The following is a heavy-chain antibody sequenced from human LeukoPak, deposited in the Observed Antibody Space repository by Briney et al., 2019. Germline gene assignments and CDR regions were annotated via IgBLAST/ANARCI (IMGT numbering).Heavy chain of an antibody. J-gene: IGHJ4*02. Sequence: GGSLRLSCAASGFTFSSYAMSWVRQAPGKGLEWVSAISGSGGSTYYADSVKGRFTISRDNSKNTLYLQMNSLRAEDTAVYYCAKDTALGYYYDIPFYFDYWGQGTLVTVSS. V-gene: IGHV3-23*01. CDR3: AKDTALGYYYDIPFYFDY. CDR1: GFTFSSYA. CDR2: ISGSGGST. D-gene: IGHD3-22*01.